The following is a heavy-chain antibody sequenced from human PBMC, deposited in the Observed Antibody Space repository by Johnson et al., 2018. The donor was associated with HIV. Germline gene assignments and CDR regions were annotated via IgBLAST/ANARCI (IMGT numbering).Heavy chain of an antibody. J-gene: IGHJ3*02. D-gene: IGHD2-15*01. CDR1: GFIFSRSW. CDR2: SNSDGSST. CDR3: ARDRTYCSGGSCYFDAFDI. V-gene: IGHV3-74*01. Sequence: VQLVESGGGLVQPGGSLRLSCAASGFIFSRSWMHWVRQVPGKGLVWVSRSNSDGSSTYYADSVQGRFTISRDNSKNTLYLQMNSLRAEDTAVYYCARDRTYCSGGSCYFDAFDIWGQGTMVTVSS.